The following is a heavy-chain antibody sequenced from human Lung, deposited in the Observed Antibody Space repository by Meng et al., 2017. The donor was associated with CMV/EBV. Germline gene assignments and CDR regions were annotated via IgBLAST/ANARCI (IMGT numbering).Heavy chain of an antibody. J-gene: IGHJ3*02. CDR3: ARDWECLDRSDVFDI. CDR2: VGGCDGDT. CDR1: GYTFSRYG. V-gene: IGHV1-18*01. Sequence: ASVXVSCKASGYTFSRYGISWVRQAPGQGLEWLGWVGGCDGDTNYAPELQGRVTMTTDTSTNTVYMELRSLRSDDTAVYYCARDWECLDRSDVFDIWGQGKMVTVSS. D-gene: IGHD3-9*01.